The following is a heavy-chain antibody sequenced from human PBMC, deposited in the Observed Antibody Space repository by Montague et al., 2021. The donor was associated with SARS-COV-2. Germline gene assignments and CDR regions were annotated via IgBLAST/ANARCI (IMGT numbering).Heavy chain of an antibody. J-gene: IGHJ4*02. CDR1: GGSFGDDH. CDR2: IRQSGRT. Sequence: SETLSLTCAVYGGSFGDDHWSWIRQPPGKGLERIGNIRQSGRTXXXPSXXXRVTISVDTSKNQFSLKLTSVTAADTGLYFCARGHLSVSMIVVVFTSASYYFDYWGQGAQVTVSS. CDR3: ARGHLSVSMIVVVFTSASYYFDY. V-gene: IGHV4-34*01. D-gene: IGHD3-22*01.